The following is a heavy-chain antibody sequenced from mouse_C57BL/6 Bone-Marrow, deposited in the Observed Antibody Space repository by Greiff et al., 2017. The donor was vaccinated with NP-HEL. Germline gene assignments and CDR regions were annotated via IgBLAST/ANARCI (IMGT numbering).Heavy chain of an antibody. CDR1: GYAFSSYW. D-gene: IGHD4-1*01. CDR3: AKDWNYFDY. J-gene: IGHJ2*01. V-gene: IGHV1-80*01. Sequence: VQLQQSGAELVKPGASVKISCKASGYAFSSYWINWVKQRPGKGLEWIGQIYPGDGDTNYNGKFKGKATLTADKSSSTAYMQLSSLTSEDSAVYFCAKDWNYFDYWGQGTTLTVSS. CDR2: IYPGDGDT.